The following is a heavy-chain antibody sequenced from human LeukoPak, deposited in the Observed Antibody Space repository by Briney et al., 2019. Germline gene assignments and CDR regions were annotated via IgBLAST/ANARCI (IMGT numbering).Heavy chain of an antibody. CDR1: GFTFSNYW. CDR2: INQDGSVK. CDR3: ATADDSSGSD. J-gene: IGHJ4*02. D-gene: IGHD3-22*01. Sequence: PGGSLRLSCAASGFTFSNYWTSWLRQAPGKGLQWLANINQDGSVKYYVESVKGRFTISRHNAKNSVYLQMNSLRAEDTAVYYCATADDSSGSDWGQGTLVTVSS. V-gene: IGHV3-7*01.